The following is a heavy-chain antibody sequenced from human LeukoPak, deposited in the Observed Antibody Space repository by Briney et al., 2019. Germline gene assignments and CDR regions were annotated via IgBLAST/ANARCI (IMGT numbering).Heavy chain of an antibody. CDR1: GGSISSSSYY. CDR3: ARQGVGAFDI. D-gene: IGHD1-26*01. J-gene: IGHJ3*02. V-gene: IGHV4-39*07. CDR2: IYYSGST. Sequence: PSETLSLTCTVSGGSISSSSYYWGWIRQPPGKGLEWIGSIYYSGSTYYNPSLKSRVTMSVDTSKNQFSLKLSSVTAADTAVYYCARQGVGAFDIWGQGTMVTVSS.